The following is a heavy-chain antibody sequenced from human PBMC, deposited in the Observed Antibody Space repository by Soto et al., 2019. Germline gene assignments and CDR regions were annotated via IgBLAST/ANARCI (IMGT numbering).Heavy chain of an antibody. V-gene: IGHV4-59*01. CDR3: ARAWGGFFHYGVDV. Sequence: PSETLSLTCSVSGGSIRTYYWNWIRQSPEQGLEWVGYIYYSGSTSYNPSLRSRVTMSLDASKNQISLRLTSVTAADSALYFCARAWGGFFHYGVDVWGQGTAVTVSS. CDR2: IYYSGST. D-gene: IGHD6-25*01. J-gene: IGHJ6*02. CDR1: GGSIRTYY.